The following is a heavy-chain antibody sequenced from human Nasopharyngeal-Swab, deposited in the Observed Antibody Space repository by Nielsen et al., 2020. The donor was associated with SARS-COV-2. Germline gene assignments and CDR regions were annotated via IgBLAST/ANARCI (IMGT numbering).Heavy chain of an antibody. Sequence: SETLSLTCTVSGGSISSYYWTWIRQPPGKGLEYIGYVYYTGRAFYNPSLKSRVTMSVDTSKNHFSLRLTSVTAADTAVYYCARGRRGYYDSSGQDFDYWGQGALVTVSS. J-gene: IGHJ4*02. CDR3: ARGRRGYYDSSGQDFDY. CDR1: GGSISSYY. V-gene: IGHV4-59*01. D-gene: IGHD3-22*01. CDR2: VYYTGRA.